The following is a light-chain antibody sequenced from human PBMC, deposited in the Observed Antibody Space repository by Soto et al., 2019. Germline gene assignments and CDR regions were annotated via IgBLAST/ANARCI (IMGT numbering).Light chain of an antibody. CDR3: QVWHSSGDHSV. CDR2: DDS. V-gene: IGLV3-21*02. CDR1: NIGSES. Sequence: SYEPTQPPSVSVAPGQTARITCGGNNIGSESVHWYQQKPGQAPVVVVYDDSDRPSGIPERFSGSNSGNTATLTISRVEGGDEADYNCQVWHSSGDHSVFGGGTKLTVL. J-gene: IGLJ3*02.